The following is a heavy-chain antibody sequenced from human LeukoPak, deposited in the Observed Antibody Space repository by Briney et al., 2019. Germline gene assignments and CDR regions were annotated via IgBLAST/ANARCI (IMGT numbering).Heavy chain of an antibody. V-gene: IGHV1-46*03. CDR1: GYTFTSYY. D-gene: IGHD6-6*01. J-gene: IGHJ5*02. CDR3: ARAATPYSSSIIGGPFDP. Sequence: ASVKVSCKASGYTFTSYYMHWVRQALGQGLEWMGIINPSGGSTSYAQKFQGRVTMTRYTSTSTVYMELSSLRSEDTAVYYCARAATPYSSSIIGGPFDPWGQGTLVTVSS. CDR2: INPSGGST.